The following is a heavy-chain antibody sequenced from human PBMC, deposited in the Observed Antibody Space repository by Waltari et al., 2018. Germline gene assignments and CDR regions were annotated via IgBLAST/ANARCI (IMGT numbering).Heavy chain of an antibody. Sequence: QVQLQQWGAGLLKPSETLSLTCAVYGGSFSGYYWRWIRQPPGKGLEWIGEINHSGSTNYNPSRKSRVTISVDTSKNQFSLKLSSVTAADTAVYYCARGGIAAAASHRPYYYGMDVWGQGTTVTVSS. D-gene: IGHD6-13*01. J-gene: IGHJ6*02. V-gene: IGHV4-34*01. CDR1: GGSFSGYY. CDR2: INHSGST. CDR3: ARGGIAAAASHRPYYYGMDV.